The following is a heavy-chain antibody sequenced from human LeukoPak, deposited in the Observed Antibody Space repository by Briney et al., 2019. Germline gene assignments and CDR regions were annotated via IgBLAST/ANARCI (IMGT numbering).Heavy chain of an antibody. V-gene: IGHV3-23*01. Sequence: GASLRLSCAASGFTFSSYAMGWVRLAPGKGLEWVSLISGSGDNSYYADSVKGRFTISRDNSKNTLYQQMSSLRAEDTALYYCAKCLGDGTNYYFAHWGQGTLVTVSS. CDR1: GFTFSSYA. D-gene: IGHD4/OR15-4a*01. CDR2: ISGSGDNS. CDR3: AKCLGDGTNYYFAH. J-gene: IGHJ4*02.